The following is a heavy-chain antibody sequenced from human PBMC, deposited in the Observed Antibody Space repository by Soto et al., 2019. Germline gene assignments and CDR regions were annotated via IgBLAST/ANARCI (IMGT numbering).Heavy chain of an antibody. CDR3: ARKGIVEGRKHDAFDI. CDR1: GFTFSNYA. J-gene: IGHJ3*02. D-gene: IGHD1-26*01. V-gene: IGHV3-23*04. CDR2: VGDGGGRT. Sequence: EVQLVESGGGLVQPGVSLRLSCEASGFTFSNYAMSWVRQGPGKGLEWVSSVGDGGGRTYYADSVKGRFTISTDNSKKXRLLKMNSLRAEDTAVYYCARKGIVEGRKHDAFDIWGQGTMVIVSS.